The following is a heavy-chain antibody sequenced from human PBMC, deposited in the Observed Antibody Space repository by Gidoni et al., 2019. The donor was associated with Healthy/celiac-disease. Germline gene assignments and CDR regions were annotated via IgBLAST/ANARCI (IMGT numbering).Heavy chain of an antibody. Sequence: QVQLVQSGAEVKKPGASVKVSCKASGYTFTSYDINWVRQATGQGLEWMGWMNPNSGNTGYAQKFQGRVTMSRNTSISTAYMELSSLRSEDTAVYYCASRLPVVGLHREDYWYFDLWGRGTLVTVSS. V-gene: IGHV1-8*01. D-gene: IGHD1-26*01. CDR2: MNPNSGNT. CDR1: GYTFTSYD. CDR3: ASRLPVVGLHREDYWYFDL. J-gene: IGHJ2*01.